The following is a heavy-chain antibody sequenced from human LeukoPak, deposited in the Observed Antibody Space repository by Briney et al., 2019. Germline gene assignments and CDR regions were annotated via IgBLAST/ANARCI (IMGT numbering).Heavy chain of an antibody. Sequence: PGGSLRLSCAASGFTFSSYGMHWVRQAPGKGLEWVAVISYDGSNKYYADSVKGRFTISRDNSKNTLYLQMNSLRAEDTAVYYCAKGPGITMVRGGDAFDIWGQGTMVTVSS. D-gene: IGHD3-10*01. J-gene: IGHJ3*02. CDR3: AKGPGITMVRGGDAFDI. CDR2: ISYDGSNK. V-gene: IGHV3-30*18. CDR1: GFTFSSYG.